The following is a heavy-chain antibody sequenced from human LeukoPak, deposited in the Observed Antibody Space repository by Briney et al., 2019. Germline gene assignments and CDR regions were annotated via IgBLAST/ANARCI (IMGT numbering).Heavy chain of an antibody. CDR3: ARGQEFDDGVFDS. V-gene: IGHV3-23*01. D-gene: IGHD1-1*01. CDR2: IRSNGATA. CDR1: GFSFSSFA. Sequence: GGSLRLSCAASGFSFSSFAMTWVRQAPGKGLEWVSTIRSNGATAYNADSVKGRFTISRDNSKNTVYLQMNSLRAEDTAIYYCARGQEFDDGVFDSWGQGTLVTVSS. J-gene: IGHJ4*02.